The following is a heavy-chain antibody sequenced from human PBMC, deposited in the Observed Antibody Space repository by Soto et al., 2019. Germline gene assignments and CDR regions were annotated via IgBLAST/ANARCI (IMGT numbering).Heavy chain of an antibody. D-gene: IGHD1-26*01. J-gene: IGHJ6*02. CDR2: IIPIYGTA. CDR1: GGTFSSFT. CDR3: AKDRRADWESYYYYAMAV. V-gene: IGHV1-69*01. Sequence: QVQLVQSGAEVKKPGSSVKVSCKASGGTFSSFTISWVRQAPGQGLEWMGGIIPIYGTANYAKKFQGRVTITADASTRKAYMELSSLRSEDTAVYYCAKDRRADWESYYYYAMAVWGQGTTVTVSS.